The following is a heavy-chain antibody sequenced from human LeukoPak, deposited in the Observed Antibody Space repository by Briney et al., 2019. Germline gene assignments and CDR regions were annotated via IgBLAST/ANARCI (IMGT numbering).Heavy chain of an antibody. D-gene: IGHD5-24*01. V-gene: IGHV4-59*01. J-gene: IGHJ4*02. CDR3: ARVHPDGYSAY. Sequence: SETLSLTCTVSRGSISNSYWSWIRQPPGKGLEWIGYIYSSGSTKYNPSLKSRVTISVDTSNNHFSLKLSSVTAADTAVYFCARVHPDGYSAYWGQGILVTVSS. CDR2: IYSSGST. CDR1: RGSISNSY.